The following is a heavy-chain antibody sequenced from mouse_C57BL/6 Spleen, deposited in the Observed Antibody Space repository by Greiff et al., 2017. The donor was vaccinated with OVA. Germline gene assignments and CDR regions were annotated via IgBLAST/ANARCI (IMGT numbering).Heavy chain of an antibody. Sequence: DVMLVESGGGLVKPGGSLKLSCAASGFTFSDYGMHWVRQAPEKGLEWVAYISSGSSTIYYADTVKGRFTISRDNAKNTLFLQMTSLRSEDTAMYYCARGLRSSYWYFDVWGTGTTVTVSS. V-gene: IGHV5-17*01. J-gene: IGHJ1*03. CDR1: GFTFSDYG. D-gene: IGHD1-1*01. CDR3: ARGLRSSYWYFDV. CDR2: ISSGSSTI.